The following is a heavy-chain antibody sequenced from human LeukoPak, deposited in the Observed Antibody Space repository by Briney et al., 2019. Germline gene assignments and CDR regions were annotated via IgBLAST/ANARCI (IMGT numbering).Heavy chain of an antibody. CDR1: GFTFSSYA. CDR2: IIGSGGST. CDR3: AKEGQWLVEDPFDS. Sequence: GSLGLSCAASGFTFSSYAMSWVRQAPGKGLEWVSAIIGSGGSTYYADSVNGRFTISRDNSKNTLYLQMNSLRAEDTAVYYCAKEGQWLVEDPFDSWGQGTLVTVSS. V-gene: IGHV3-23*01. D-gene: IGHD6-19*01. J-gene: IGHJ4*02.